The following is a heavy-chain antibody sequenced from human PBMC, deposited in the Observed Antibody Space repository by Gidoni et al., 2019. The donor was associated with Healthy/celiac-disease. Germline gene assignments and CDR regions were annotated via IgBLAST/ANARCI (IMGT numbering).Heavy chain of an antibody. CDR3: ARHGLPGYYDSSGLDY. CDR1: GGPISSSSYY. CDR2: IYYSGST. D-gene: IGHD3-22*01. V-gene: IGHV4-39*01. Sequence: QLQLQESCPGLVKPSETLSLTCTVSGGPISSSSYYWGWIRQPPGKGLEWIGSIYYSGSTYYNPSLKSRVTISVDTSKNQFSLKLSSVTAADTAVYYCARHGLPGYYDSSGLDYWGQGTLVTVSS. J-gene: IGHJ4*02.